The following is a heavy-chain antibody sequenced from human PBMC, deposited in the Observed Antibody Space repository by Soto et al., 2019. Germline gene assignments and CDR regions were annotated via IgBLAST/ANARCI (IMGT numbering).Heavy chain of an antibody. V-gene: IGHV1-2*02. Sequence: GPSVKVSCKASGYTFTGYYMHWVRQAPGQGLEWMGWINPNSGGTNYAQKFQGRVTMTRDTSISTAYMELSRLRSDDTAVYYCARDRGYSYGTLFLGYYYGMDVWGQGTTVTVSS. CDR2: INPNSGGT. D-gene: IGHD5-18*01. CDR1: GYTFTGYY. J-gene: IGHJ6*02. CDR3: ARDRGYSYGTLFLGYYYGMDV.